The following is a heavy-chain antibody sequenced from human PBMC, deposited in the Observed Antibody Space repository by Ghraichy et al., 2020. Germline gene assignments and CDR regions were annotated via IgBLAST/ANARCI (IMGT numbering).Heavy chain of an antibody. CDR1: GGSISSYSYY. CDR3: AKDEAVAGFFDY. Sequence: SETLSLTYTVSGGSISSYSYYWRWIRQPPGKGLEFLAFSYYTGTTYVSPSLKNRVSVSVDTSKNQFSLRLSSVTAADTALYYCAKDEAVAGFFDYWGQGTLVTVSS. CDR2: SYYTGTT. J-gene: IGHJ4*02. D-gene: IGHD6-19*01. V-gene: IGHV4-39*02.